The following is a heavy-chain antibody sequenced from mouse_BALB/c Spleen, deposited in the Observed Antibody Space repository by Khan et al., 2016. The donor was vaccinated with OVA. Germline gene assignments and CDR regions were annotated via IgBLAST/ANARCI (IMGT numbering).Heavy chain of an antibody. D-gene: IGHD1-1*01. CDR2: IWSDGST. CDR3: ARQTYDHYYIRDY. V-gene: IGHV2-6-1*01. Sequence: VQLQESGPGLVAPSQSLSITCTISGFSLTNYGVHWVRQPPGKGLEWLVVIWSDGSTTYNSTLKSRLSISKDNSKSQVFLKMNSLQTDDTAMYYCARQTYDHYYIRDYWGQGTSVTGSS. J-gene: IGHJ4*01. CDR1: GFSLTNYG.